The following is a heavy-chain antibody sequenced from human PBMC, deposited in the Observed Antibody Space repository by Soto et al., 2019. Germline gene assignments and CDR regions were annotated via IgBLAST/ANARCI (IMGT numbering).Heavy chain of an antibody. CDR3: AGSRGYSYGYGDY. J-gene: IGHJ4*02. Sequence: QVQLVQSGAEVKKPGASVKVSCKASGYTFISYSIAWVRQAPGQGLEWLGWISTYNGNTNHAQKLQGRVTMTTDTSTSTDYLELKNLRSDDAAVYYCAGSRGYSYGYGDYWGQGTLVSVSS. D-gene: IGHD5-18*01. CDR1: GYTFISYS. V-gene: IGHV1-18*01. CDR2: ISTYNGNT.